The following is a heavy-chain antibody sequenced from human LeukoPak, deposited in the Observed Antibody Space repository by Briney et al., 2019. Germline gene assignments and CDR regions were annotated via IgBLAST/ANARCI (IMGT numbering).Heavy chain of an antibody. CDR1: GYTFTSYY. V-gene: IGHV1-46*03. D-gene: IGHD6-13*01. CDR3: ATGADSIAAAGTAVYY. Sequence: ASVKVSCKASGYTFTSYYMHWVRQAPGQGLEWMGIINPSGGSTSYAQKFQGRVTMTRDTSTSTVYMELSSLRSEDTAVYYRATGADSIAAAGTAVYYWGQGTLVTVSS. J-gene: IGHJ4*02. CDR2: INPSGGST.